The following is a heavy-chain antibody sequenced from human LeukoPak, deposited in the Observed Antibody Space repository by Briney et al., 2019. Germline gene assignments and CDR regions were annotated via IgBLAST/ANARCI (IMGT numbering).Heavy chain of an antibody. Sequence: HPGGSLRLSCAASGFTFSSYGMHWVRQAPGKGLEWVAFIRYDGSYKYYADSVKGRFTISRDNSMNTLYLQMNSLRAEDTAVYYCARDKQGRINEWGQGTLVTVSS. CDR3: ARDKQGRINE. CDR1: GFTFSSYG. D-gene: IGHD2-15*01. J-gene: IGHJ4*02. CDR2: IRYDGSYK. V-gene: IGHV3-30*02.